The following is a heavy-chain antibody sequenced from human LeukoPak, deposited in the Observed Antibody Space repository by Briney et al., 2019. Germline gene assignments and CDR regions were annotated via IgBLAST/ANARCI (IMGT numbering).Heavy chain of an antibody. Sequence: KPSETLSLTCTVSGGSISSSSYYWGWIRQPPGQGLEWIGSIYYSGSTYYNPSLKSRVTISVDTSKDQFSLKLSSVTAADTAVYYCASADSGYGDYGWVFDYWGQGTLVTVSS. CDR3: ASADSGYGDYGWVFDY. V-gene: IGHV4-39*01. D-gene: IGHD4-17*01. J-gene: IGHJ4*02. CDR2: IYYSGST. CDR1: GGSISSSSYY.